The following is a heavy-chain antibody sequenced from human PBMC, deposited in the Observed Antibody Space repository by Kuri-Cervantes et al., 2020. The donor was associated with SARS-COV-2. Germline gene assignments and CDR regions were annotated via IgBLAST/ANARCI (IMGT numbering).Heavy chain of an antibody. V-gene: IGHV4-34*01. J-gene: IGHJ5*02. Sequence: SETLSFTCAVYGGSFSGYYWSWIRQPPGKGLEWIGEINHSGSTNYNPSLKSRVTISVDTSKNQFSLKLSSVTAADTAVYYCARGRQFWDIVVVVAARWFDPWGREPWSPSPQ. D-gene: IGHD2-15*01. CDR3: ARGRQFWDIVVVVAARWFDP. CDR1: GGSFSGYY. CDR2: INHSGST.